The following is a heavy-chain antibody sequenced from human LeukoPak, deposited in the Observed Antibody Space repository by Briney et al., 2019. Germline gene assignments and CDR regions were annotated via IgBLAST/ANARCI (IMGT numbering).Heavy chain of an antibody. D-gene: IGHD2-15*01. CDR3: ARARPGDIRPRGYFDY. V-gene: IGHV4-4*02. CDR2: IYHSGST. CDR1: GGSISSGNW. J-gene: IGHJ4*02. Sequence: SETLSLTCAVSGGSISSGNWWSWVRQPPGKGLEWIGEIYHSGSTNYNPSLKSRVTISVDKSKNQFSLKLSSVTAADTAVYYCARARPGDIRPRGYFDYWGQGTLVTVSS.